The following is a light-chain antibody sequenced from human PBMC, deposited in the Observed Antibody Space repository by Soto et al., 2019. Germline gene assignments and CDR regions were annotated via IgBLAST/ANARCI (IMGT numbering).Light chain of an antibody. CDR2: GSS. J-gene: IGKJ1*01. V-gene: IGKV3-15*01. Sequence: VFTQSAGTVSLTQGERATLSCRASQSVSSSYLAWYQQKPGQAPRLIMYGSSIRATGIPARFSGSGSGTEFTLTISSLQSEDFAIYYCQHDTTWPPWPFGQGTKVDI. CDR1: QSVSSSY. CDR3: QHDTTWPPWP.